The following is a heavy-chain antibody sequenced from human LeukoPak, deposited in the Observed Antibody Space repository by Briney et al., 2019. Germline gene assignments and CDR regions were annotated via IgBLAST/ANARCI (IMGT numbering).Heavy chain of an antibody. CDR1: GFTVSSNY. D-gene: IGHD1-20*01. V-gene: IGHV3-53*01. Sequence: GGSLRLSCAASGFTVSSNYMSWVRQAPGKGLEWVSITYSDTNTNYADSVKGRFTISRDNSKNTLSLQMNSLRAEDTAVYYCARAKYNWNPIDYWGQGTLVTVSS. CDR2: TYSDTNT. J-gene: IGHJ4*02. CDR3: ARAKYNWNPIDY.